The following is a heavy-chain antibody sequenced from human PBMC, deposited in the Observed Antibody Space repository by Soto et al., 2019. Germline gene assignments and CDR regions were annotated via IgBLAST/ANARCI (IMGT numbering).Heavy chain of an antibody. CDR1: GFTFSSYA. V-gene: IGHV3-23*01. CDR2: ISGSGGST. Sequence: GGSLRLSCAASGFTFSSYAMSWVRQAPGKGLEWVSAISGSGGSTYYSDSVKCRFTISRDNSKNTLYLQMNSLRAEDTAVYYCAKDPFSGYSSGWNPLNWFDPWGQGTLVTVSS. D-gene: IGHD6-19*01. J-gene: IGHJ5*02. CDR3: AKDPFSGYSSGWNPLNWFDP.